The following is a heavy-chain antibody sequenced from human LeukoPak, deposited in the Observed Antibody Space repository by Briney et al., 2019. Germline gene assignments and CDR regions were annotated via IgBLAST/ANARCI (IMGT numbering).Heavy chain of an antibody. V-gene: IGHV1-2*02. CDR2: INPNSGGT. CDR1: VGTFSSYA. CDR3: ARLIGKFDP. J-gene: IGHJ5*02. D-gene: IGHD2-21*01. Sequence: GSSVKVSCTASVGTFSSYAISWVRPAPGQGVECMGWINPNSGGTNYAQKFQGRVTMTRDTSISTAYMELSRLRSDDTAVYYCARLIGKFDPWGQGTLVTVSS.